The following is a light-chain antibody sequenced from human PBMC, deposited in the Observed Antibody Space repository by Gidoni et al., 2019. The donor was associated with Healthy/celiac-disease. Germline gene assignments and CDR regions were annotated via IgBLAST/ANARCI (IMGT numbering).Light chain of an antibody. CDR3: QQYGSSPWT. V-gene: IGKV3-20*01. J-gene: IGKJ1*01. CDR1: QSVSSSY. CDR2: GAS. Sequence: EIVLTPSPGTLSLSPGERATLSCRASQSVSSSYLAWYQQKPGQAPRLLIYGASSRATGIPDRFSGSGSGTDFTLTISRLEPEDFAVYYCQQYGSSPWTFXQXTKVXIK.